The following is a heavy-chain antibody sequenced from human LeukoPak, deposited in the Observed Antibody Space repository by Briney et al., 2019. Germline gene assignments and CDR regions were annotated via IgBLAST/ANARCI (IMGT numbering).Heavy chain of an antibody. D-gene: IGHD3-22*01. V-gene: IGHV3-23*01. CDR2: ISGSGGST. J-gene: IGHJ4*02. CDR1: GFTFSSYA. CDR3: AKDPNYYDSSGVDY. Sequence: GGSLRLSCAASGFTFSSYAMSWVRQAPGKGLEWVSAISGSGGSTYYADSVRGRFTISSDNSKNTLYLQMNSLRAEDTAVYYCAKDPNYYDSSGVDYWGQGTLVTVSS.